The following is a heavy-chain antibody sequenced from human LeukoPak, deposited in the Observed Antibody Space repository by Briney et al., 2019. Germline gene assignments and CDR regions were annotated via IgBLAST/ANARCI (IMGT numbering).Heavy chain of an antibody. J-gene: IGHJ4*02. V-gene: IGHV3-66*01. Sequence: PGGSLRLSCAGSGITVSKNYMSWVRQSPGKGLERVSLFYTGGNTYYADSVKGRFTISRDNSKNTVYLQMNSVRVEDTAVYFCASISDLLFYFDSWGQGTPVTVSS. CDR1: GITVSKNY. CDR2: FYTGGNT. CDR3: ASISDLLFYFDS.